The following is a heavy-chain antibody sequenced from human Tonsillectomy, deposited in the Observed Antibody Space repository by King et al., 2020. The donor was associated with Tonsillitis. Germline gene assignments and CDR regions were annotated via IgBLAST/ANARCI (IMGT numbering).Heavy chain of an antibody. CDR1: GFTFSSYA. J-gene: IGHJ4*02. V-gene: IGHV3-33*01. CDR2: MWSDGSQK. CDR3: ARGKHQIFGVATALIY. D-gene: IGHD3-3*01. Sequence: VQLVESGGGVVQPGTSLRLSCEASGFTFSSYAMHWVRQAPGKGLEWVAIMWSDGSQKYYADSVKGRFTISRDNSKNTLYLQMNSLRAEDTAMYYCARGKHQIFGVATALIYWGQGTLVTVSS.